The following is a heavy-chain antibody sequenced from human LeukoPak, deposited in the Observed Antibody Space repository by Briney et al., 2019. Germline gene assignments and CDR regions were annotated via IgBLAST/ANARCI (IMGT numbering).Heavy chain of an antibody. CDR3: AKARHWYTWGDY. CDR2: ISWNGDTK. Sequence: GGSLRLSCTASGFTFDDYAMHWGRQPPGKGLEWVSAISWNGDTKAYADSVKGRFTISRDNAKNSLYLQMNSLRAEDTAFYYCAKARHWYTWGDYWGQGTLVTVSS. D-gene: IGHD6-13*01. V-gene: IGHV3-9*01. CDR1: GFTFDDYA. J-gene: IGHJ4*02.